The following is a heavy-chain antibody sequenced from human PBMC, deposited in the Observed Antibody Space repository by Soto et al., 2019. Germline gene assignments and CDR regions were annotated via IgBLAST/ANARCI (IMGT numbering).Heavy chain of an antibody. Sequence: ASVKVSCKVSGYTLTELSMHWVRQAPGKGLEWMGGFDPEDGETIYAQKFQGRVTMTEDTSTDTAHMELSSLRSEDTAVYYCATQWLVHNDAFDIWGQGTMVTVSS. D-gene: IGHD6-19*01. CDR1: GYTLTELS. CDR3: ATQWLVHNDAFDI. V-gene: IGHV1-24*01. J-gene: IGHJ3*02. CDR2: FDPEDGET.